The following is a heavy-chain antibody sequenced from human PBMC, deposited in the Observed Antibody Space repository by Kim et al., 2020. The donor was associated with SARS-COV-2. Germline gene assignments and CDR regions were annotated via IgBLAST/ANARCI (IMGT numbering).Heavy chain of an antibody. V-gene: IGHV4-59*01. J-gene: IGHJ4*02. Sequence: YTPSLKSRVTISVDTSKNQFSLKLSSVTAADTAVYYCARWDDYGDYSLYYWGQGTLVTVSS. CDR3: ARWDDYGDYSLYY. D-gene: IGHD4-17*01.